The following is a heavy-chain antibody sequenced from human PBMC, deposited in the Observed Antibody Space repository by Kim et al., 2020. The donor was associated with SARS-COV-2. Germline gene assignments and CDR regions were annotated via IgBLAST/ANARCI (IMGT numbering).Heavy chain of an antibody. CDR1: GGSISSYY. V-gene: IGHV4-59*01. Sequence: SETLSLTCTVSGGSISSYYWSWIRQPPGKGLEWIGYIYYSGSTNYNPSLKSRVTISVDTSKNQFSLKLSSVTAADTAVYYCARLHVDTAMVMYGGMDVWGQGTTVTVSS. CDR2: IYYSGST. D-gene: IGHD5-18*01. J-gene: IGHJ6*02. CDR3: ARLHVDTAMVMYGGMDV.